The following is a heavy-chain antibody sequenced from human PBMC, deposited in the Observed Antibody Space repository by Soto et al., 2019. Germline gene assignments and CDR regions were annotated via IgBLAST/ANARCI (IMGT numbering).Heavy chain of an antibody. CDR2: ILHTRST. V-gene: IGHV4-4*02. Sequence: SETLSLTCAVSGASISTDNWWSWVRQPPGKGLEWIGEILHTRSTTYNPSLKSRVTMSADKSKNQLSLKLTSVTATDTAIYYCARNGAFSMDYWGQGTLVTVSS. CDR1: GASISTDNW. J-gene: IGHJ4*02. CDR3: ARNGAFSMDY. D-gene: IGHD2-8*01.